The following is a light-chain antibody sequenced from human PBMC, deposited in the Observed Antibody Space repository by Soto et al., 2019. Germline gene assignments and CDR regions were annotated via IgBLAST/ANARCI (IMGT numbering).Light chain of an antibody. J-gene: IGKJ1*01. CDR2: GAS. CDR1: QSVSSN. V-gene: IGKV3-15*01. CDR3: LQYHSWPPT. Sequence: EIVMTQSPATLSVSPGERATLSCRASQSVSSNLARYQQKPGQAPRLLIYGASTRATVIPAGFSGSGSGTEFTLTISSLQSEDFAVYYCLQYHSWPPTFGQGSKVEIK.